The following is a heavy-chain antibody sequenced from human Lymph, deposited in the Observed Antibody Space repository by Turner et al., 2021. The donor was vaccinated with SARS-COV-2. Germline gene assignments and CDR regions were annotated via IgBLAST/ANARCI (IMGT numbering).Heavy chain of an antibody. D-gene: IGHD3-16*01. CDR1: GFTFSNYA. J-gene: IGHJ4*02. V-gene: IGHV3-23*01. CDR2: ISGSGART. Sequence: EVQLLESGGDLVQPGGSMRLPCAASGFTFSNYAMSWVRQAPGKGLEWVSDISGSGARTYYADSVKGRFTISSDNSKNTLFLQMNSLRADDTAIYYCAKSPLGEDYFDYWGQGTLVTVSS. CDR3: AKSPLGEDYFDY.